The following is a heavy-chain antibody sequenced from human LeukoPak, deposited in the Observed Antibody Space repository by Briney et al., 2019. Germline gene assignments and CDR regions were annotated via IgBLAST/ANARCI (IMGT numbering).Heavy chain of an antibody. Sequence: ASVTVSFKASGYTFTVYYMHWVRQAPGQGLEWMGWINPNSGGTNYAQKFQGRVTMTRDTSISTAYMELSRLRSDDTAVYYCARGTSRDRVATIDYYYYMDVWGKGTTVTVSS. V-gene: IGHV1-2*02. J-gene: IGHJ6*03. CDR3: ARGTSRDRVATIDYYYYMDV. CDR2: INPNSGGT. CDR1: GYTFTVYY. D-gene: IGHD5-12*01.